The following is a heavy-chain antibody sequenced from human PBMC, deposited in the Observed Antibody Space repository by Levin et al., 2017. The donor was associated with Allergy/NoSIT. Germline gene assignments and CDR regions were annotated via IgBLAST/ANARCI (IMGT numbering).Heavy chain of an antibody. Sequence: LSLPCAASGFPFRSFEMNWVRQAPGKGLEWISYISSRGSTIYYGDSVKGRFSISRENAKNSMYLQMNSLRAEDTAVYYCARDHRGDGYISNAFDIWGQGTMVTVSS. CDR3: ARDHRGDGYISNAFDI. CDR2: ISSRGSTI. CDR1: GFPFRSFE. J-gene: IGHJ3*02. V-gene: IGHV3-48*03. D-gene: IGHD5-24*01.